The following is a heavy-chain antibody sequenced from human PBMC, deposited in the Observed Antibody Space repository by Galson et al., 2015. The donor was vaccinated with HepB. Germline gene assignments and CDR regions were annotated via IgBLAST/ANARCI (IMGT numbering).Heavy chain of an antibody. J-gene: IGHJ4*02. Sequence: SVKVSCKASGYAFTGHYIHWVRQAPGQGLEWMGRVNTYSGGTNYAEKFQGRVTMTRDTSISTTYMELSRLTSGDTAVYYCARAYYYDSNGYTAPPHFDHWGQGTLVTVPS. CDR1: GYAFTGHY. V-gene: IGHV1-2*06. CDR2: VNTYSGGT. D-gene: IGHD3-22*01. CDR3: ARAYYYDSNGYTAPPHFDH.